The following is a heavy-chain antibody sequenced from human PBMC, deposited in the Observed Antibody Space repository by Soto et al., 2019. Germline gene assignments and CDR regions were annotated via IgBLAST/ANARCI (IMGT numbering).Heavy chain of an antibody. D-gene: IGHD6-13*01. Sequence: SETLSLTCAVSGGSISSGGYSWSWIRQPPGKGLEWIGYIYHSGSTYYNPSLKSRVTISVDRSKNQFSLKLSSVTAADTAVYYCARVRAAAGTVYYYGMDVWGQGTTVTVSS. CDR1: GGSISSGGYS. J-gene: IGHJ6*02. CDR2: IYHSGST. V-gene: IGHV4-30-2*01. CDR3: ARVRAAAGTVYYYGMDV.